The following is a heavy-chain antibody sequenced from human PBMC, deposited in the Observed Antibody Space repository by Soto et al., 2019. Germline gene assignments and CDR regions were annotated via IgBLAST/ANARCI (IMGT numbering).Heavy chain of an antibody. D-gene: IGHD6-19*01. CDR1: GFTFTSDS. CDR2: ISSHGRDI. CDR3: ARGAALAGKLDL. J-gene: IGHJ4*02. Sequence: EVQLVESGGGLVKPGGSVRLSCEASGFTFTSDSMTWVRQAPGKGLEWVSSISSHGRDIFYADSVKGRYTISRDNAKDSLHLQMNSLPCEDSAVYYCARGAALAGKLDLWGQGTLVTVSS. V-gene: IGHV3-21*06.